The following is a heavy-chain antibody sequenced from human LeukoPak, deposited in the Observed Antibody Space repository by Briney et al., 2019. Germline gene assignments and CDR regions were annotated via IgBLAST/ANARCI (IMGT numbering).Heavy chain of an antibody. J-gene: IGHJ6*02. CDR3: ARNPDYDFWSGYRDYYYYYGMDV. CDR2: INAGNGNT. D-gene: IGHD3-3*01. Sequence: ASVKVSCKASGYTFTSYAMHWVRQAPGQRLEWMGWINAGNGNTKYSQKFQGRVTITRDTSASTAYMELSSLRSEDTAVYYCARNPDYDFWSGYRDYYYYYGMDVWGQGTTVTVSS. V-gene: IGHV1-3*01. CDR1: GYTFTSYA.